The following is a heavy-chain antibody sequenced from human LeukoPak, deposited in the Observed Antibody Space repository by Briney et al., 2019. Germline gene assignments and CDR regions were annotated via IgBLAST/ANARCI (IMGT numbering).Heavy chain of an antibody. CDR3: ARGYCSGGSCYRHFDY. J-gene: IGHJ4*02. D-gene: IGHD2-15*01. Sequence: GGSLRLSCAASGFTFSSYGMHWVRQAPGKGLVWVSRINSDGSSTSYADSVKGRFTISRDNAKNTLYLQMNSLRAEDTAVYYCARGYCSGGSCYRHFDYWGQGTLVTVSS. V-gene: IGHV3-74*01. CDR1: GFTFSSYG. CDR2: INSDGSST.